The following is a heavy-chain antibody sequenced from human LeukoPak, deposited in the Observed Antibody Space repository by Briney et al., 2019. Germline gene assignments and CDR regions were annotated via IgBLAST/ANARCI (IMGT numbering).Heavy chain of an antibody. CDR1: GGSISSGGYN. V-gene: IGHV4-31*03. Sequence: SETLSLTCTVSGGSISSGGYNWSWIRQHPGKGLECIGYIYYSGSTYYNPSLKSRVTISVDTSKNQFSLKLSSVTAADTAVYYCARGSYVGPTSGYFDYWGQGTLGTGSS. D-gene: IGHD1-26*01. J-gene: IGHJ4*02. CDR2: IYYSGST. CDR3: ARGSYVGPTSGYFDY.